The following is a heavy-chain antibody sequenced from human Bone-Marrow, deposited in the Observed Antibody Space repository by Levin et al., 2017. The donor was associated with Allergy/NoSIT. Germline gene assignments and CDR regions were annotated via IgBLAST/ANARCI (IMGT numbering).Heavy chain of an antibody. Sequence: GESLKISCAASGFTFSSYGMHWVRQAPGKGLEWVAVISYDGSNKYYADSVKGRFTISRDNSKNTLYLQMNSLRAEDTAVYYCAKPAQWLVYYFDYWGQGTLVTVSS. CDR3: AKPAQWLVYYFDY. V-gene: IGHV3-30*18. CDR1: GFTFSSYG. J-gene: IGHJ4*02. D-gene: IGHD6-19*01. CDR2: ISYDGSNK.